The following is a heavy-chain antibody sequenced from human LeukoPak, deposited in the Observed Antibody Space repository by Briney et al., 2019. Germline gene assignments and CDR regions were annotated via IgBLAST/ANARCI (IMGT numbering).Heavy chain of an antibody. CDR3: AKLGASSGYSPIDY. V-gene: IGHV1-69*05. Sequence: SVKVSCKASGGTFSSYAISWVRQAPGQGLEWMGGIIPIVGTANYAQKVQGRVTMTTDSSTSTAYMELRSLRSDDTAVYYCAKLGASSGYSPIDYWGQGSLITVSS. CDR2: IIPIVGTA. J-gene: IGHJ4*02. CDR1: GGTFSSYA. D-gene: IGHD3-22*01.